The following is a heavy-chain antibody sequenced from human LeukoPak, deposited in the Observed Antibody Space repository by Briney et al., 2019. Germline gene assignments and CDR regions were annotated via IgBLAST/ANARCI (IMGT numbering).Heavy chain of an antibody. Sequence: GASVKVSCKASGYTFTGYYMHWARQAPGQGLEWMGWINPNSGGTNYAQKFQGRVTMTRDTSISTAYMELSRLRSDDTAVYYCARPVTTVTTDELFDYWGQGTLVTVSS. J-gene: IGHJ4*02. D-gene: IGHD4-17*01. CDR1: GYTFTGYY. CDR3: ARPVTTVTTDELFDY. V-gene: IGHV1-2*02. CDR2: INPNSGGT.